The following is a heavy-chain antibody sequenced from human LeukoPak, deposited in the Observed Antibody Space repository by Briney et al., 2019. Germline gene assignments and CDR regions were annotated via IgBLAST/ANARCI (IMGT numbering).Heavy chain of an antibody. CDR2: LDPADGET. V-gene: IGHV1-24*01. CDR1: GYTLTDLS. Sequence: ASVKVSCKVSGYTLTDLSTHWVRQAPGIGLEWMGGLDPADGETIYAQKFQGRVTMTEDTSTDTAYMELNSLRSEDTAVYYCATHRTTVITGLVYWGQGTLVSVSS. CDR3: ATHRTTVITGLVY. D-gene: IGHD4-17*01. J-gene: IGHJ4*02.